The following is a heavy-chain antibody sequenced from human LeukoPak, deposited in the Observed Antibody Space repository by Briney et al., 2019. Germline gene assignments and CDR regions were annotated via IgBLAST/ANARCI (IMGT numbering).Heavy chain of an antibody. V-gene: IGHV3-66*01. J-gene: IGHJ4*02. Sequence: GGSLRLSCAASGFRFSSHWMSWVRQAPGKGLEWVSVIYSGGSTYYADSVKGRFTISRDNSKNTLYLQMNSLRAEDTAVYYCARPYYDSSGQNPDYWSQGTLVTVSS. D-gene: IGHD3-22*01. CDR3: ARPYYDSSGQNPDY. CDR1: GFRFSSHW. CDR2: IYSGGST.